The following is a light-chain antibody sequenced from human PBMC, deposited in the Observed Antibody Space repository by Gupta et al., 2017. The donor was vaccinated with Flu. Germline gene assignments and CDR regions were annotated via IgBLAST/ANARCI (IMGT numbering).Light chain of an antibody. J-gene: IGKJ1*01. CDR1: QTVTSNQ. V-gene: IGKV3-20*01. CDR3: QQYGTSPRT. Sequence: VLTQSPGTLSLSEGERATLSCRASQTVTSNQLAWYHQKPGQAPRLLIYGASSRATGISDKFSGSGSGTDFSLTISRLEPEDFAVYYCQQYGTSPRTFGQGTRVEIK. CDR2: GAS.